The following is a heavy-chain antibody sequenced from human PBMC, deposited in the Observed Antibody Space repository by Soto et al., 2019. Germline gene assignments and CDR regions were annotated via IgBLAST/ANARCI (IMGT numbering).Heavy chain of an antibody. Sequence: QLHLVQSGAEVKKPGASVKVSCKASGYTFTGYYIHWVRQAPGQGLEWMGWINPNSGGANIAQKFQGWVTMTRDTSISTTYMELSRLRSNDTAVYYCARDYYDGSASYGFENWGQGTMVTVAS. CDR3: ARDYYDGSASYGFEN. J-gene: IGHJ3*01. CDR2: INPNSGGA. CDR1: GYTFTGYY. V-gene: IGHV1-2*04. D-gene: IGHD3-16*01.